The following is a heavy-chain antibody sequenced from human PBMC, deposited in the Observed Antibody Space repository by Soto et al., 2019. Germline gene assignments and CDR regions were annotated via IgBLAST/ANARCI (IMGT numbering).Heavy chain of an antibody. J-gene: IGHJ5*02. V-gene: IGHV1-8*01. CDR3: ARGDEGHYDFWSFDP. Sequence: QVQLVQSGAEVKKPGASVKVSCKASGYTFTSYDINWVRQATGQGLEWMGWMNPNSGNTGYAQKLQGRVTMTRNTSKSTDYMELISLRSEDTEVYYGARGDEGHYDFWSFDPWGQGTLVTVSS. CDR1: GYTFTSYD. D-gene: IGHD3-3*01. CDR2: MNPNSGNT.